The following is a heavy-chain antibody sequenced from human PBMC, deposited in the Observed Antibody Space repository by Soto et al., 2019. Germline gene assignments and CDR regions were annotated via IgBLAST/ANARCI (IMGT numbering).Heavy chain of an antibody. CDR1: GYTFTSYG. D-gene: IGHD6-13*01. Sequence: ASVKVSCKASGYTFTSYGISWVRQAPGQGLEWMGWTSAYNGNTNYAQKLQGRVTMTTDTSTSTAYMELRSLRSDDTAVYYCARARQQLVRNWFDPWGQGTLVTVSS. CDR3: ARARQQLVRNWFDP. V-gene: IGHV1-18*01. CDR2: TSAYNGNT. J-gene: IGHJ5*02.